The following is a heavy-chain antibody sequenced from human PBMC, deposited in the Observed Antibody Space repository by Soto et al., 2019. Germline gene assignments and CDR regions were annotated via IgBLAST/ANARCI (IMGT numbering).Heavy chain of an antibody. Sequence: QVQLQESGPGLVKPSETLSLTCTVSGGSISSYYWSWIRQPPGKGLEWIGYIYYSGSTNYNPSLKSRVTISVDTSNTQFSLKLGSVTAADTAVYYCARRWGAAFDYWGQGTLVTVSS. J-gene: IGHJ4*02. CDR1: GGSISSYY. CDR2: IYYSGST. CDR3: ARRWGAAFDY. D-gene: IGHD1-26*01. V-gene: IGHV4-59*08.